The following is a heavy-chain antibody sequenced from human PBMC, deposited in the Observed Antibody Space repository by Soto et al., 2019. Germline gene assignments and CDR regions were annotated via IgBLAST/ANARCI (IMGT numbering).Heavy chain of an antibody. J-gene: IGHJ4*02. CDR1: GGTFSSYA. D-gene: IGHD6-6*01. Sequence: QVQLVQSGAEVKKPGSSVKVSCKASGGTFSSYAISWVRQAPGQGLEWMGGIIPIFGTANYAQKFQGRVTITVVESTITAYIELRSLISEDTVVYYCTRGALAAHFDFGGQGTLVTVSS. V-gene: IGHV1-69*12. CDR2: IIPIFGTA. CDR3: TRGALAAHFDF.